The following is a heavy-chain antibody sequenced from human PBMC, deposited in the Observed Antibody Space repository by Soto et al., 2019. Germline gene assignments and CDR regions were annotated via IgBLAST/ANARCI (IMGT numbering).Heavy chain of an antibody. D-gene: IGHD1-26*01. V-gene: IGHV1-18*01. CDR1: GYSFTSYG. Sequence: QVQLVQSGAELGKPGASVKVSCKASGYSFTSYGFTWVRQAPGQGLEWMGWISTHNGNTNYAQKLKGRVTPTKDTPTSTADREIESLTSDDTAMFYCASSVNVYYFPPLDYGCQGPLGTVS. CDR3: ASSVNVYYFPPLDY. CDR2: ISTHNGNT. J-gene: IGHJ4*02.